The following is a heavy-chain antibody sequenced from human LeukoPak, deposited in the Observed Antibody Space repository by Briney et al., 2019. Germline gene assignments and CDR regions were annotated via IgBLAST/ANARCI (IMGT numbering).Heavy chain of an antibody. D-gene: IGHD3-10*01. V-gene: IGHV3-30-3*01. J-gene: IGHJ4*02. CDR3: ARTGDYGSGNSRWRHFDY. Sequence: PGGSLRLSCAASGFTFTSIAMTWVRQAPGKGLEWVAVISYDGSRKDYADSVKGRFTMSRDDSKSTLYLEMNSLRSEDTAVYYCARTGDYGSGNSRWRHFDYWGQGTLVTVSS. CDR2: ISYDGSRK. CDR1: GFTFTSIA.